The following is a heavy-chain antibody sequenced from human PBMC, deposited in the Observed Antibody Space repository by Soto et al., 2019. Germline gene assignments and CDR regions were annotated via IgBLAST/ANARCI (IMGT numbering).Heavy chain of an antibody. Sequence: EVQLLESGGGLVQPGGSLRLSCVASGFSFSSYGMNWVRQTPGKGLEWVSSISGSADSAQYADSVKGRFTISRDNSKNILYLQMDSLRVEDSAVYYCAKSWSGWYHDSWGQGTLVTVSS. CDR2: ISGSADSA. CDR1: GFSFSSYG. D-gene: IGHD6-19*01. CDR3: AKSWSGWYHDS. J-gene: IGHJ4*02. V-gene: IGHV3-23*01.